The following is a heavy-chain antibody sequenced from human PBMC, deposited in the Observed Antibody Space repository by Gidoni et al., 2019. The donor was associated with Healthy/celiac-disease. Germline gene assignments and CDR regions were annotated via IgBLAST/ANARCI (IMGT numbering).Heavy chain of an antibody. CDR3: AKGPWWELGYYFDY. Sequence: EVQLLESGGGLVQPGGSLRLSCAASGVTFSSYAMRWVRQSPGKGLEWVSAISGSGGSTYYADSVKGRFTISRDNSKNTLYLQMNSLRAEDTAVYYCAKGPWWELGYYFDYWGQGTLVTVSS. V-gene: IGHV3-23*01. J-gene: IGHJ4*02. CDR1: GVTFSSYA. CDR2: ISGSGGST. D-gene: IGHD1-26*01.